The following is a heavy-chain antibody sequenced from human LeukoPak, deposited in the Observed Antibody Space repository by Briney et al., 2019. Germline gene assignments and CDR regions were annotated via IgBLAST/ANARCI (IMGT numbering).Heavy chain of an antibody. Sequence: SETLSLTCTVSGGSISSGSYYWSWIRQPAGKGLEWIGRIYTSGSTNYNPSLKSRVTISVDTSKNQFSLKLSSVTAADTAVYYCASHDYSYYYYCYMDVWGKGTTVTVSS. CDR2: IYTSGST. CDR1: GGSISSGSYY. CDR3: ASHDYSYYYYCYMDV. V-gene: IGHV4-61*02. J-gene: IGHJ6*03. D-gene: IGHD4-11*01.